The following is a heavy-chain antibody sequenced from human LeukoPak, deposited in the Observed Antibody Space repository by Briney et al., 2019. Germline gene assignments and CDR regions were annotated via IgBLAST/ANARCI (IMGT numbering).Heavy chain of an antibody. D-gene: IGHD1-7*01. V-gene: IGHV3-7*01. J-gene: IGHJ4*02. Sequence: AGGSLRLSCAASGFTFRNYWMSWVRQAPGKGLEWVANIKQDGSDKYYVDSVKGRFTISRDNAKNSLYLQMNSLRAEDTAVYYCARGPYKWNYGDDFDYWGQGTLVTVSS. CDR3: ARGPYKWNYGDDFDY. CDR1: GFTFRNYW. CDR2: IKQDGSDK.